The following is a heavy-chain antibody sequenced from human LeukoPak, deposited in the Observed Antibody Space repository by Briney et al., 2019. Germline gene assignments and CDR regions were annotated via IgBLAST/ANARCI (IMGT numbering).Heavy chain of an antibody. J-gene: IGHJ3*02. CDR3: ATNSTTGTSGAFDI. D-gene: IGHD1-1*01. CDR2: ISSNGGST. V-gene: IGHV3-64*01. Sequence: GGSLRLSCAASGFTFSSYAMHWVRQAPGKGLEYVSGISSNGGSTYYASSLKARFTISRGNSKNTLFLQMGSLRAEDMAVYYCATNSTTGTSGAFDIWGQGTMVTVSS. CDR1: GFTFSSYA.